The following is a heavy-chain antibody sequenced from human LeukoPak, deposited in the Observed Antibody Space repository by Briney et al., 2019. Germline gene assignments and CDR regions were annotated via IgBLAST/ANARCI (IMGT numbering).Heavy chain of an antibody. Sequence: GASVKVSCKVCGYTLTELSMHWVGQAPGKGREWLGGFDPEDCETNYPQKVQGRVTMTEDTSTDTACMELSSLRSEDTAVYYCATCRYDFWSGYYRSGYWFDPWGQGTLVTVSS. CDR1: GYTLTELS. CDR3: ATCRYDFWSGYYRSGYWFDP. D-gene: IGHD3-3*01. J-gene: IGHJ5*02. V-gene: IGHV1-24*01. CDR2: FDPEDCET.